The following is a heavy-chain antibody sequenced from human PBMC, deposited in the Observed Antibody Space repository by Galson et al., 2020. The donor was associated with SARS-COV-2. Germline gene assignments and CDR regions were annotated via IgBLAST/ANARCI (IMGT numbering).Heavy chain of an antibody. V-gene: IGHV1-8*01. CDR2: MNPNSGNT. D-gene: IGHD3-10*01. Sequence: ASVKVSCKASGYTFTSYDINWVRQATGQGLEWMGWMNPNSGNTGYAQKFQGRVTMTRNTSISTAYMELSSLRSEGTAVYYCASIGLWFGGGDDDCVMDVWGQGTTVTVSS. CDR1: GYTFTSYD. CDR3: ASIGLWFGGGDDDCVMDV. J-gene: IGHJ6*02.